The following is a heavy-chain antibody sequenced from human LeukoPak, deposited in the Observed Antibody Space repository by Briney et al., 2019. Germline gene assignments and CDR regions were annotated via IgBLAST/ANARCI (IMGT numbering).Heavy chain of an antibody. D-gene: IGHD5-18*01. V-gene: IGHV3-30*04. CDR2: VLNDGSNK. CDR3: AKDIGSTYGHGFDY. Sequence: PGDSLSLSCTASGFTFSDFNMHWVRQAPGKGLEWVALVLNDGSNKYYADSVKGRFTISRDNSKNTLYLQMNSLRAEDTAVYYCAKDIGSTYGHGFDYWGQGILVTVSS. CDR1: GFTFSDFN. J-gene: IGHJ4*02.